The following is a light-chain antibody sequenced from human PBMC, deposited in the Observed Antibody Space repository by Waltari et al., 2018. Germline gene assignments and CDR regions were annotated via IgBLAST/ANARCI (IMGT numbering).Light chain of an antibody. Sequence: DIVMTQSPDSLPVSLGERATISCKSSQSVLYSSRNKNYLAWYQQKPGQPPELLIYWASTRESGVPDRFIGSGSGTDFTLTITSLQAEDVAVYYCQQYYSIPYTFGQGTELEIK. CDR2: WAS. V-gene: IGKV4-1*01. J-gene: IGKJ2*01. CDR3: QQYYSIPYT. CDR1: QSVLYSSRNKNY.